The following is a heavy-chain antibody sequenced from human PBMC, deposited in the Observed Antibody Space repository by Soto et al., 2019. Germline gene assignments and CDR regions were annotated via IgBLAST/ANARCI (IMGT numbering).Heavy chain of an antibody. CDR2: MNPNSGNT. CDR1: GYTFTSYD. V-gene: IGHV1-8*01. J-gene: IGHJ4*02. Sequence: QVQLVQSGAEVKKPGASVKVSCKASGYTFTSYDINWVRQATGQGLEWMGWMNPNSGNTGYAQKFQGRVTMTRNTSISTAYMELSSLRSEDTAVYYCARILGYCTNGVCSYYFDYWGQGTLVTVSS. CDR3: ARILGYCTNGVCSYYFDY. D-gene: IGHD2-8*01.